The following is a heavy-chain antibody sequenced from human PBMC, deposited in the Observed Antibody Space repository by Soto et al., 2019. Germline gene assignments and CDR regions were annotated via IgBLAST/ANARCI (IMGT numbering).Heavy chain of an antibody. CDR2: ISSSSSYI. J-gene: IGHJ4*02. CDR3: ARDTVYSNYYDSSGYYRYFDY. Sequence: GGSLRLSCAASGFTFSSYSMNWVRQAPGKGLEWVSSISSSSSYIYYADSVKGRFTISRDNAKNSLYLQMNSLRAEETAVYYCARDTVYSNYYDSSGYYRYFDYWGQGTLVTVSS. V-gene: IGHV3-21*01. CDR1: GFTFSSYS. D-gene: IGHD3-22*01.